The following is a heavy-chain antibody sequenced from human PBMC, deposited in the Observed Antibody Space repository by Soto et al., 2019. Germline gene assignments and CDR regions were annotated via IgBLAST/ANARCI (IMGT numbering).Heavy chain of an antibody. CDR2: ISYDGSNK. CDR1: GFTFSSYG. CDR3: AKEGYYDSSGYYIAPLY. J-gene: IGHJ4*02. Sequence: PGGSLRLSCAASGFTFSSYGMHWFRQAPGKGLEWVAVISYDGSNKYYADSVKGRFTISRDNSKNTLYLQMNSLRAEDTAVYYCAKEGYYDSSGYYIAPLYWGQGTLVTVSS. D-gene: IGHD3-22*01. V-gene: IGHV3-30*18.